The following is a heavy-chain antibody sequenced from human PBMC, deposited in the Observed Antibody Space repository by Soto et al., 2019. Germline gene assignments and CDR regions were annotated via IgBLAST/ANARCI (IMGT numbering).Heavy chain of an antibody. J-gene: IGHJ5*02. CDR1: GFTFSSYS. CDR3: AREYYDILTGLNWFDP. V-gene: IGHV3-48*02. Sequence: EVQLVESGGGLVQPGGSLRLSCAASGFTFSSYSMNWVRQAPGKGLEWVSYISSSSSTIYYADSVKGRFTISRDNAKNSVYLQMNSLRDEDTAVYYCAREYYDILTGLNWFDPWGQGTLVTVSS. D-gene: IGHD3-9*01. CDR2: ISSSSSTI.